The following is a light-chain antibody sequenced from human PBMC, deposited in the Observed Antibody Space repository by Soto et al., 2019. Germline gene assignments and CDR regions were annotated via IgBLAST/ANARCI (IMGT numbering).Light chain of an antibody. Sequence: DIQMTQSPSSLSASVGDRVTITCRASQSISSWLAWYQQKPGKAPKLLIYKASSLESGVPSRFSGSGSGTEFTLTISSLQPDDFATYYCQQYNSFPYTFGQGTKLEIK. CDR2: KAS. CDR3: QQYNSFPYT. CDR1: QSISSW. V-gene: IGKV1-5*03. J-gene: IGKJ2*01.